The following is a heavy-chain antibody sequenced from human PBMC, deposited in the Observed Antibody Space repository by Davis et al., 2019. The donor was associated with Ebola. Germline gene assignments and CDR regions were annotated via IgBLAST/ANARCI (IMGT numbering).Heavy chain of an antibody. D-gene: IGHD6-13*01. J-gene: IGHJ6*04. V-gene: IGHV1-2*06. CDR3: ASPLRSRSYYYGMDV. CDR2: INPNSGGT. CDR1: GYTFTSYY. Sequence: ASVKVSCKASGYTFTSYYMHWVRQAPGQGLEWMGRINPNSGGTNYAQKFQGRVTMTRDTSISTAYMELSRLRSDDTAVYYCASPLRSRSYYYGMDVWGKGTTVTVSS.